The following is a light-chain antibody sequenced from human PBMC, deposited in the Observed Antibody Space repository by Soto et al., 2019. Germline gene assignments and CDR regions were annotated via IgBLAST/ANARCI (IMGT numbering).Light chain of an antibody. CDR2: GAS. CDR3: QQYNNWPPLT. Sequence: EIVMTQSPATLSVSPGERATLSCRASQSVSSNLAWYQQKPVQAPRLRIYGASTRATGIPARFSGSGSGTEFTLTISSLQSEDFAVYYCQQYNNWPPLTFGGGTKVEIK. J-gene: IGKJ4*01. V-gene: IGKV3-15*01. CDR1: QSVSSN.